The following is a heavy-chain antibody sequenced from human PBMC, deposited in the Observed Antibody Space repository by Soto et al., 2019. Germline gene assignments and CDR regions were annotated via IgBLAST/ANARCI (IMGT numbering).Heavy chain of an antibody. CDR2: INPNSGGT. D-gene: IGHD2-2*01. Sequence: VSAKATCKDSRYTFTGYYMHSLRQAPGQGLEWMGWINPNSGGTNYAQKFQGWVTMTRDTSISTAYMELSRLRSDDTAVYYCARALVVVPAAIVFGMDVWGQGTTVTVSS. CDR3: ARALVVVPAAIVFGMDV. CDR1: RYTFTGYY. V-gene: IGHV1-2*04. J-gene: IGHJ6*02.